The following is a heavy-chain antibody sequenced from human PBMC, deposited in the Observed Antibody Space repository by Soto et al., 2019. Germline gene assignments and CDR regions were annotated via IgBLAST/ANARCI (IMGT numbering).Heavy chain of an antibody. V-gene: IGHV4-39*01. CDR2: IYYSGST. Sequence: QLQLQESGPGLVKPSETLSLTCTVSGGSISSSSYYWGWIRQPPGKGLEYIGSIYYSGSTDYNPSLKSRVTISVDTSKNQFSLKLSSVTAADTAVYYCARWEVGTTLNYWGQGTLVTVSS. CDR3: ARWEVGTTLNY. D-gene: IGHD1-26*01. J-gene: IGHJ4*02. CDR1: GGSISSSSYY.